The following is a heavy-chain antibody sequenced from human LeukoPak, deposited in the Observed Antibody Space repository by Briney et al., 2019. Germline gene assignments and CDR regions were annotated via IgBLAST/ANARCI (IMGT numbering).Heavy chain of an antibody. V-gene: IGHV4-59*08. CDR1: GGSISSYY. Sequence: SETLSLTCTVSGGSISSYYWSWIRQPPGKGLEWIGYIYYSGSTNYNPSLKSRVTISVDTSKNQFSLKLSSVTAADTAVYYCARANLNYYDSSGYHNAYYFDYWGQGTLVTVSS. CDR3: ARANLNYYDSSGYHNAYYFDY. J-gene: IGHJ4*02. CDR2: IYYSGST. D-gene: IGHD3-22*01.